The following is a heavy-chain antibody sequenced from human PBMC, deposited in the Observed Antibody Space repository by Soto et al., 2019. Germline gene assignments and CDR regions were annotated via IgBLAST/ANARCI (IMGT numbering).Heavy chain of an antibody. V-gene: IGHV1-46*01. D-gene: IGHD2-2*01. CDR3: ARGFCTTTTCLVGDF. CDR1: GYTFTSYY. J-gene: IGHJ4*02. Sequence: QVQLVQSGAEVKKPGASVKISCKSSGYTFTSYYMHWVRQAPGQGLEWMGMINPSGGSTNYARRFKGRVTMTRDTSTSTVYMDLSDLRSEDTAVYYCARGFCTTTTCLVGDFWGQGTLVTVSS. CDR2: INPSGGST.